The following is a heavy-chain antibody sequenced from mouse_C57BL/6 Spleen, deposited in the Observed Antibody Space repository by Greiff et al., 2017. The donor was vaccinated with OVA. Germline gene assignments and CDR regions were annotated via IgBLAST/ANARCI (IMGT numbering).Heavy chain of an antibody. J-gene: IGHJ4*01. D-gene: IGHD2-3*01. CDR1: GYTFTSYW. V-gene: IGHV1-61*01. CDR3: ARRKDGYYDYAMDY. CDR2: IYPSDSET. Sequence: VQLQQPGAELVRPGSSVKLSCKASGYTFTSYWMDWVKQRPGQGLEWIGNIYPSDSETHYNQKFKDKATLTVDKSSSTAYMQLSSLTSEDSAVYYCARRKDGYYDYAMDYWGQGTSVTVSS.